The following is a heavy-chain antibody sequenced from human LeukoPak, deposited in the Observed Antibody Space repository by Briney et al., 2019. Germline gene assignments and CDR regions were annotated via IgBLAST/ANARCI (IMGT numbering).Heavy chain of an antibody. D-gene: IGHD3-22*01. Sequence: PSETLSLTCAVYGGSFSGYYWSWIRQPPGKGLEWIGSIYHSGSTYYNPSLKSRVTISVDTSKNQFSLKLSSVTAADTAVYYCASSRLLHDPVGYWGQGTLVTVSS. V-gene: IGHV4-34*01. CDR3: ASSRLLHDPVGY. CDR1: GGSFSGYY. CDR2: IYHSGST. J-gene: IGHJ4*02.